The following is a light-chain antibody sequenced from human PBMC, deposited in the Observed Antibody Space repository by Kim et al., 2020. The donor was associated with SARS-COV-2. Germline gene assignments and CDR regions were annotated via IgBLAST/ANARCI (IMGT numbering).Light chain of an antibody. J-gene: IGKJ4*01. CDR3: LQHDDLPLT. CDR1: QDIKKS. Sequence: SASVRDRVTITGQASQDIKKSLNWYQQKPGRAPKLLISDASNLETGVPSRFSGSGSGTDFSFTISGLQPEDIATYYCLQHDDLPLTFGGGTRVEI. V-gene: IGKV1-33*01. CDR2: DAS.